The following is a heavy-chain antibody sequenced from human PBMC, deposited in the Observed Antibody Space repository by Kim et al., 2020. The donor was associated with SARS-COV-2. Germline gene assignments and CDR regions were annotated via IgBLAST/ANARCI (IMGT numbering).Heavy chain of an antibody. CDR2: A. CDR3: ARDYHHWYFDL. J-gene: IGHJ2*01. Sequence: ATYAQKFQGRVTITADESTSTAYMELSSLRSEDTAVYYCARDYHHWYFDLWGRGTLVTVSS. D-gene: IGHD2-2*01. V-gene: IGHV1-69*01.